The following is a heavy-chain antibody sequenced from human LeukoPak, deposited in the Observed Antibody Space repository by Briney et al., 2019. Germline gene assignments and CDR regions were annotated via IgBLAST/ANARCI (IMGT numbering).Heavy chain of an antibody. J-gene: IGHJ3*02. Sequence: ASVKVSCKASGYTFPSYFMHWVRQAPGQGLEWMGIINPTGGSTTYAQKFQGRVTMTRDTSTSTVYMELSSLRSDDTAVYYCARGGSLNPFDIWGQGTMVTVSS. D-gene: IGHD3-10*01. CDR2: INPTGGST. V-gene: IGHV1-46*01. CDR1: GYTFPSYF. CDR3: ARGGSLNPFDI.